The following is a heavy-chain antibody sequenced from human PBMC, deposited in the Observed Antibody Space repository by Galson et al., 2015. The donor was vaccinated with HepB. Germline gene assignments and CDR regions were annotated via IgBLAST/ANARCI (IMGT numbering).Heavy chain of an antibody. J-gene: IGHJ4*02. CDR1: GFTFSDYY. V-gene: IGHV3-11*06. CDR3: ARDLVGATHFDY. D-gene: IGHD1-26*01. Sequence: SLRLSCAASGFTFSDYYMSWIRQAPGKGLEWVSYISSSSSYTNYADSVKGRFTISRDNAKNSLYLQMNSLRAEDTAVYYCARDLVGATHFDYWGQGTLVTVSS. CDR2: ISSSSSYT.